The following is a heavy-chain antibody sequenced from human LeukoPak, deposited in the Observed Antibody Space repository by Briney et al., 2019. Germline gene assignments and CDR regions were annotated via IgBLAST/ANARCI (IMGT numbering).Heavy chain of an antibody. CDR1: GFAFSSYA. D-gene: IGHD4-17*01. Sequence: GGSLRLSCAASGFAFSSYAMHWVRQAPGRGLEWVAVISYDGSNKYYADSVKGRFTISRDNSKNTLYLQMNSLRAEDTAVYYCVRGGYGDYSSYYYGMDVWGQGTTVTVSS. CDR3: VRGGYGDYSSYYYGMDV. J-gene: IGHJ6*02. V-gene: IGHV3-30-3*01. CDR2: ISYDGSNK.